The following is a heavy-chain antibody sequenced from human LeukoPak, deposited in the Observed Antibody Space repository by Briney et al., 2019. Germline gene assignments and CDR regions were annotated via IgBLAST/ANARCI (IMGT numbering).Heavy chain of an antibody. V-gene: IGHV3-64*01. CDR2: ISSNGGST. J-gene: IGHJ4*02. CDR1: GFTFSSYA. Sequence: GGSLRLSCAASGFTFSSYAMHWVRQAPGKGLEYVSAISSNGGSTYYANSVKGRFTISRDNSKNTLYLQMGSLRAEDTAVYYCARAFAGTKDYWGQGTLVTVSS. D-gene: IGHD1-7*01. CDR3: ARAFAGTKDY.